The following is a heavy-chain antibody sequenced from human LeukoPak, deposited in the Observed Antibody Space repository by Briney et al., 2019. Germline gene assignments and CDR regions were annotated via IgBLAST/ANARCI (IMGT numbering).Heavy chain of an antibody. Sequence: GGSLRLSCAASGFTFSSYWMSWVRQAPGKGLEWVANIKQDGSEKYYVDSVKGRFTISRDNAKNSLYLQMNSLRAEDTAVYYCARDFYVRYCSGGSCYSEPDYWGQGTLVTVSS. J-gene: IGHJ4*02. CDR3: ARDFYVRYCSGGSCYSEPDY. CDR1: GFTFSSYW. D-gene: IGHD2-15*01. V-gene: IGHV3-7*01. CDR2: IKQDGSEK.